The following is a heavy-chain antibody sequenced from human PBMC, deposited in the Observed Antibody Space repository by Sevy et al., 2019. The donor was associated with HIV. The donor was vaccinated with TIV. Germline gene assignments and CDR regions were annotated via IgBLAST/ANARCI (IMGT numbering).Heavy chain of an antibody. J-gene: IGHJ5*02. CDR2: ISYDGSNK. D-gene: IGHD3-3*01. Sequence: GGSLRLSCAASGFTFSSYAMHWVRQAPGKGLEWVAVISYDGSNKYYADSVKGRFTISRDNSKNTLYLQMNSLRAEDTAVYYCARDATYYDFWSGYAHNWFDPWGQGTLVTVSS. V-gene: IGHV3-30*04. CDR3: ARDATYYDFWSGYAHNWFDP. CDR1: GFTFSSYA.